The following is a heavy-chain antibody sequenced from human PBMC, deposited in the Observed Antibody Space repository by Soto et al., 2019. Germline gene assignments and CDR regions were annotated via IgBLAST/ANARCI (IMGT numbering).Heavy chain of an antibody. CDR3: ARDNVLRYFDWLLFRNFNWFDP. Sequence: ASVKVSCKASGYTFTSYYMHWVRQAPGQGLEWMGIINPSGGSTSYAQKFQGRVTMTRDTSTSTVYMELSSLRSEDTAVYYCARDNVLRYFDWLLFRNFNWFDPWGQGTLLTVSS. J-gene: IGHJ5*02. V-gene: IGHV1-46*01. CDR1: GYTFTSYY. D-gene: IGHD3-9*01. CDR2: INPSGGST.